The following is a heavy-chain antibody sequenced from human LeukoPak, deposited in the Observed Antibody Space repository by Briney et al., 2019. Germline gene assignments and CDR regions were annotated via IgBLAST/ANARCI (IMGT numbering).Heavy chain of an antibody. V-gene: IGHV4-39*01. Sequence: PSETLSLTCTVSGVSISSHYWSWVRQSPGKGLEWIGSIYYSGSTYYNPSLKSRVTISVDTSKNQFSLKLSSVTAADTAVYYCARLYGDQGYWGQGTLVTVSS. CDR1: GVSISSHY. CDR3: ARLYGDQGY. CDR2: IYYSGST. D-gene: IGHD4-17*01. J-gene: IGHJ4*02.